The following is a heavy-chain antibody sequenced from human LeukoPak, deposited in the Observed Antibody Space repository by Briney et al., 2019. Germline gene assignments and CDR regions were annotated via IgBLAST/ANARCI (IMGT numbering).Heavy chain of an antibody. Sequence: SETLSLTCAVYGGSFSGYYWSWIRQPPGKGLEWIGEINHSGSTNYNPSLKSRVTISVDTSKNQFPLKLSSVTAADTAVYYCARARRRYDSSGYYIDYWGQGTLVTVSS. V-gene: IGHV4-34*01. J-gene: IGHJ4*02. CDR2: INHSGST. D-gene: IGHD3-22*01. CDR3: ARARRRYDSSGYYIDY. CDR1: GGSFSGYY.